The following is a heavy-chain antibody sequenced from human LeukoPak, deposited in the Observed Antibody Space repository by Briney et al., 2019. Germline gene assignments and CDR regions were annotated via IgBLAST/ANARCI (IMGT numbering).Heavy chain of an antibody. Sequence: ASVKVSCKASGYTFTSYAMNWVRQAPGQGLEWMGWINTNPGNPTYAQGFTGRFVFSLDTSVSTAYLQISSLKAEDTAVYYCARAGGYYYDSSGYYYDYWGQGTLVTVSS. V-gene: IGHV7-4-1*02. CDR2: INTNPGNP. CDR3: ARAGGYYYDSSGYYYDY. J-gene: IGHJ4*02. CDR1: GYTFTSYA. D-gene: IGHD3-22*01.